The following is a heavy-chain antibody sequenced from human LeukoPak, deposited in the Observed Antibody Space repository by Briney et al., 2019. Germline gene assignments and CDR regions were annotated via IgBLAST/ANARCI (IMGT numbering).Heavy chain of an antibody. Sequence: GGSLRLSCAASGFTFSDYEMNWVRQAPGKGLEWVAVISYDGSNKYYADSVKGRFTISRDNSKNTLYLQMNSLRAEDTAVYYCAKVSGGGSYTDYWGQGTLVTVSS. V-gene: IGHV3-30*18. CDR1: GFTFSDYE. CDR2: ISYDGSNK. D-gene: IGHD1-26*01. J-gene: IGHJ4*02. CDR3: AKVSGGGSYTDY.